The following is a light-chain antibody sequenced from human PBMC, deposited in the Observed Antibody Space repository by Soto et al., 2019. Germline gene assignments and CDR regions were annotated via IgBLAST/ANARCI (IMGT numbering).Light chain of an antibody. CDR1: QDINTY. V-gene: IGKV1-9*01. CDR2: AAS. J-gene: IGKJ5*01. Sequence: DIQLTQSPSFLSASVGDRVTITCRASQDINTYLAWYQQKPGKAPKLLIFAASTLQNGVPSRFSGSGSGTEFTVTITSLQPEDFAAYYCQQRKSYPITFGRGTRLEIK. CDR3: QQRKSYPIT.